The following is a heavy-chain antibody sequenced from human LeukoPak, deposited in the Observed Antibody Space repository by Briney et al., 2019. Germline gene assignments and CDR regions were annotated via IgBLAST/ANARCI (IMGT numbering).Heavy chain of an antibody. D-gene: IGHD5-12*01. J-gene: IGHJ4*02. V-gene: IGHV3-11*05. CDR2: ISSSSSYT. Sequence: GGSPRLSCAASGFTFRDYYMSWIRQAPGKGLEWVSYISSSSSYTDYADSVKGRFTISRDNAKNSLNLQMNSLRAEDTAVYYCARDSGYSGYSDYWGQGTLVTVSS. CDR3: ARDSGYSGYSDY. CDR1: GFTFRDYY.